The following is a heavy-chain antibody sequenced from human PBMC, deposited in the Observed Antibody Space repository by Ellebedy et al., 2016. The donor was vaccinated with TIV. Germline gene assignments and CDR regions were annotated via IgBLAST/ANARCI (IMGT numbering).Heavy chain of an antibody. J-gene: IGHJ4*02. V-gene: IGHV3-23*01. CDR2: ISGSGDKT. D-gene: IGHD6-19*01. CDR3: ARDLDKSSGWYGGTAY. CDR1: GFMFSSYA. Sequence: GESLKISCAATGFMFSSYAMTWVRQAPGKGLEWVSAISGSGDKTYYADSVKGRFTVSRDNSMTTVYLEMNSLRSEDTALYYCARDLDKSSGWYGGTAYWGQGTQVTVSS.